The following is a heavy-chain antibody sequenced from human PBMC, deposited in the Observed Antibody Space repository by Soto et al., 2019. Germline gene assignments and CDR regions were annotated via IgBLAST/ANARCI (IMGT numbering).Heavy chain of an antibody. CDR3: TGDRNNRVWYKY. CDR1: GDPISRYH. V-gene: IGHV4-59*01. J-gene: IGHJ4*02. Sequence: QVQLQESGPGLVKPSETLSLSCTVSGDPISRYHWSWIWQTPGKGLEWIGYVHNSGSTSYNPSLKSRVTISIDTSRKQFSLRLRSVTAADTAVYYCTGDRNNRVWYKYWGQGTLVTVSS. CDR2: VHNSGST. D-gene: IGHD6-19*01.